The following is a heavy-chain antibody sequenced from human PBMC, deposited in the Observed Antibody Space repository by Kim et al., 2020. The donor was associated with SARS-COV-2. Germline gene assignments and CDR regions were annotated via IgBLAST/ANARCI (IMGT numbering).Heavy chain of an antibody. CDR3: ARDLTTVGGSWFDP. CDR2: ISSNSDYT. J-gene: IGHJ5*02. D-gene: IGHD4-17*01. CDR1: GFTFSDYY. Sequence: GGSLRLSCAASGFTFSDYYMTWIRQAPGKGLEWVAYISSNSDYTNYADSVKGRFIISRDNAKNSVYLQMNSLRGEDTAVYHCARDLTTVGGSWFDPWGQG. V-gene: IGHV3-11*05.